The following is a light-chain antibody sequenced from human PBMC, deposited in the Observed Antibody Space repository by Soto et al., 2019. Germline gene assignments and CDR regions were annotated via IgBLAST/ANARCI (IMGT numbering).Light chain of an antibody. Sequence: GGYNYVSWYQQYPGKAPKLMIYGVTNRPSGVSNRFSGSKTGNTASLIISGLQAEDEAYYYCFSHRGGDSHVFGTGTKVTVL. J-gene: IGLJ1*01. CDR3: FSHRGGDSHV. CDR2: GVT. V-gene: IGLV2-14*01. CDR1: GGYNY.